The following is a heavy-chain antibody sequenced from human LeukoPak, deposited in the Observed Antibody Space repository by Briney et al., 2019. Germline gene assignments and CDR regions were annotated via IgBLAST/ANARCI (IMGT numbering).Heavy chain of an antibody. Sequence: GGSLRLSCAASGFTFSHYAMYWVRQAPGKGLEWVALISYDGSVQYYADSVKGRFTLSRDSPKNTLYLQMNSLRPEDTAVYYCARERTGFYAEYWGQGTLVTVSS. CDR1: GFTFSHYA. J-gene: IGHJ4*02. D-gene: IGHD3/OR15-3a*01. V-gene: IGHV3-30*04. CDR2: ISYDGSVQ. CDR3: ARERTGFYAEY.